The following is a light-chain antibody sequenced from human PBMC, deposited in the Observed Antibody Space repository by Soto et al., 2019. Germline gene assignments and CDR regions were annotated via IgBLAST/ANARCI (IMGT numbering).Light chain of an antibody. Sequence: QAVVTQSPSASASLGASVKLTCTLSSGHSSYAIAWHQQQPEKGPRYLMKLNSDGSHSKGDGIPDRFSGSSSGAERYLTISSLQSEDEADYSCQTWGTGIVVLGGGTKVTVL. CDR1: SGHSSYA. CDR2: LNSDGSH. CDR3: QTWGTGIVV. V-gene: IGLV4-69*01. J-gene: IGLJ2*01.